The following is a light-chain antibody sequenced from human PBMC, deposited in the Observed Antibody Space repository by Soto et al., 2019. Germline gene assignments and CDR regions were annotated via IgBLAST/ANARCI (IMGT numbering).Light chain of an antibody. CDR1: SSDVGGYNY. J-gene: IGLJ3*02. Sequence: QSALTQPASVSGSPGQSITISCSGISSDVGGYNYVSWYQQHPGKAPKRMIYDVSHRPSGVSNRFSGSKSGNTASLTISGLQAEDEADYYCTSYTISSTVVFGGGTKLTVL. CDR2: DVS. CDR3: TSYTISSTVV. V-gene: IGLV2-14*01.